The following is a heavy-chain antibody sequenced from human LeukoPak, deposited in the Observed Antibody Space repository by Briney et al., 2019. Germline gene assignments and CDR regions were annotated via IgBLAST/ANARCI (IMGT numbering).Heavy chain of an antibody. V-gene: IGHV1-18*01. D-gene: IGHD4-23*01. CDR2: ISACNGNT. J-gene: IGHJ5*02. CDR3: ARDSAYGGNSGRDLDP. CDR1: GYTFTRSG. Sequence: ASVKVSCKASGYTFTRSGISWVRQAPGQGLEWMGWISACNGNTIYAQKFQGRVTMTTDTSTSTAYMELRSLKSDDTAVYYCARDSAYGGNSGRDLDPWGQGTLVTVSS.